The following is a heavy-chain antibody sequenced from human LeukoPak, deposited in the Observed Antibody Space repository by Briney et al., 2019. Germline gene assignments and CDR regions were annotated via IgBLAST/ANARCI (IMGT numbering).Heavy chain of an antibody. V-gene: IGHV4-39*07. CDR3: ARAYYGILTGLDAFDI. CDR1: GGSINSRSYY. CDR2: IYYSGST. J-gene: IGHJ3*02. Sequence: PSETLSLTCTVSGGSINSRSYYWGWIRQPPGKGLEWIGTIYYSGSTNYNPSLKSRVTISVDKSKNQFSLKLSSVTAADTAVYYCARAYYGILTGLDAFDIWGQGTMVTVSS. D-gene: IGHD3-9*01.